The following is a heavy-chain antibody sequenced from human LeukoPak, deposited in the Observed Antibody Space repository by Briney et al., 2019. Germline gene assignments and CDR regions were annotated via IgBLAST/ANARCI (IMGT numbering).Heavy chain of an antibody. D-gene: IGHD6-13*01. V-gene: IGHV4-34*01. CDR3: ARGEAAAGFGAVRY. Sequence: TSETLSLTCAVYGGSFSGYYWSWIRQPPGKGLEWIGEINHSGSTNYNPSLKSRVTISVDTSKNQFSLKLSSVTAADTAVYYCARGEAAAGFGAVRYWGQGTLVTVSS. J-gene: IGHJ4*02. CDR2: INHSGST. CDR1: GGSFSGYY.